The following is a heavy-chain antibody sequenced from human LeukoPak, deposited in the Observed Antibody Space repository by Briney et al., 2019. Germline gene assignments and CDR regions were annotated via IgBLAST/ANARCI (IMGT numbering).Heavy chain of an antibody. D-gene: IGHD6-19*01. CDR2: INHSGST. J-gene: IGHJ6*02. CDR3: ARCSSGWLMSYYYGMDV. V-gene: IGHV4-34*01. Sequence: SETLSLTCAVYGGSFSGYYWSWIRHPPGKGLEWIGEINHSGSTNYNPSLKSRVTISVDTSKNQLSLKLSSVTAADTAVYYCARCSSGWLMSYYYGMDVWGQGTTVTVSS. CDR1: GGSFSGYY.